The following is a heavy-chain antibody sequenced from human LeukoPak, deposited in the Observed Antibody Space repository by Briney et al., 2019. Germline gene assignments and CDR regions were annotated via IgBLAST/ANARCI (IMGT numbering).Heavy chain of an antibody. CDR3: ARDQGSYGSSFDP. J-gene: IGHJ5*02. CDR2: ISSSSSYI. Sequence: GGSLRLSCAASGFTFSSYSMNWVRQAPGKGLEWVSSISSSSSYIYYAGSVKGRFTISRDNAKNSLYLQMNSLRAEDTAVYYCARDQGSYGSSFDPWGQGTLVTVSS. V-gene: IGHV3-21*01. CDR1: GFTFSSYS. D-gene: IGHD5-18*01.